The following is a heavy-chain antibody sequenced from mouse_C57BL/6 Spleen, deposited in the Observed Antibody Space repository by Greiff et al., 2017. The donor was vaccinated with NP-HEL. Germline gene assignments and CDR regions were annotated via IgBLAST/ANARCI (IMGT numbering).Heavy chain of an antibody. V-gene: IGHV1-82*01. J-gene: IGHJ3*01. CDR2: IYPGDGDT. D-gene: IGHD2-3*01. CDR3: ARWNGYYP. Sequence: VQLQQSGPELVKPGASVKISCKASGYAFSSSWMNWVKQRPGKGLEWIGRIYPGDGDTNYNGKFKGKATLTADKSSSTAYMQLSSLTSEDAAVYFCARWNGYYPWGQGTLVTVSA. CDR1: GYAFSSSW.